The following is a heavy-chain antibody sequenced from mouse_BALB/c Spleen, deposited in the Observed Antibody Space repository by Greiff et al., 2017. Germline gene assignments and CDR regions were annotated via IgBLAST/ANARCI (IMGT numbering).Heavy chain of an antibody. CDR2: IWRGGST. CDR3: AKHGGSSYDYAMDY. CDR1: GFSLTSYG. J-gene: IGHJ4*01. Sequence: VQLQESGPSLVQPSQSLSITCTVSGFSLTSYGVHWVRQSPGKGLEWLGVIWRGGSTDYNAAFMSRLSITKDNSKSQVFFKMNSLQTDDTAMYYCAKHGGSSYDYAMDYWGQGTSVTVSS. D-gene: IGHD1-1*01. V-gene: IGHV2-5-1*01.